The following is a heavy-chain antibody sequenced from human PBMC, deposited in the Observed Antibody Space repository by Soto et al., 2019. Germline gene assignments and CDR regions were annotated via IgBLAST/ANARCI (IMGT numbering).Heavy chain of an antibody. V-gene: IGHV1-46*01. Sequence: VQLVQSGAEVKKPGASVKVSCETSGYTFTTYYMHWVRRAPGQGLEWMGMINPSGGSTSYAQKFQGRVTMTRDPSTRTIYMELSSLRRDDTASYYCARRAYNYANMDVWGQGTTVTVSS. J-gene: IGHJ6*02. CDR3: ARRAYNYANMDV. CDR2: INPSGGST. D-gene: IGHD5-18*01. CDR1: GYTFTTYY.